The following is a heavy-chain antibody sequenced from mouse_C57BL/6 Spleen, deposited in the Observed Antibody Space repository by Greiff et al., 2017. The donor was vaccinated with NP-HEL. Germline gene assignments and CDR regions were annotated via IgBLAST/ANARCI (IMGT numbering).Heavy chain of an antibody. J-gene: IGHJ2*01. CDR1: GYTFPDYY. CDR3: ARSGPHLDY. V-gene: IGHV1-19*01. Sequence: EVQLQQSGPVLVKPGASVKMSCKASGYTFPDYYMNWVTQSHGKSLEWIGVINPYNGGTSYNQKFKGKATLTVDKSSSTAYMELNSLTSEDSAVYYCARSGPHLDYWGQGTTLTVSS. D-gene: IGHD4-1*01. CDR2: INPYNGGT.